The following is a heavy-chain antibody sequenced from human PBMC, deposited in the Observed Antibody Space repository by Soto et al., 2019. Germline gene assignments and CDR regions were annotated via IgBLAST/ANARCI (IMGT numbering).Heavy chain of an antibody. J-gene: IGHJ4*02. V-gene: IGHV3-74*01. D-gene: IGHD1-7*01. CDR3: AKDSSVSWNYQELDY. Sequence: GGSLRLSCAASGVTFSSYWMHWVRQAPGKGLVWISRINSDGSSTSYADSAKGRFTISRDNSSNTLYLQMNSLRPEDTAVYYCAKDSSVSWNYQELDYWGQGTLVTVSS. CDR2: INSDGSST. CDR1: GVTFSSYW.